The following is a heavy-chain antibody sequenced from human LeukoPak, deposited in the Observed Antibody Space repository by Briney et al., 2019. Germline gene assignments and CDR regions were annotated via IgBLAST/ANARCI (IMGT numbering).Heavy chain of an antibody. CDR3: ARDRNGDFWSTYYTGYFDY. J-gene: IGHJ4*02. Sequence: PGGSLRLSCAASGFTVSSSYMIWVRQALGKGLEWVSYISSSGSTIYYADSVKGRFTISRDNAKNSLSLQMNSLRAEDTSVYYCARDRNGDFWSTYYTGYFDYWGQGTLVTVSS. D-gene: IGHD3-3*01. V-gene: IGHV3-11*04. CDR1: GFTVSSSY. CDR2: ISSSGSTI.